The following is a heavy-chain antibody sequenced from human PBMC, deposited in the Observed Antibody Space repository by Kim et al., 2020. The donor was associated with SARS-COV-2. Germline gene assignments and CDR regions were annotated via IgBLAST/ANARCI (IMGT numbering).Heavy chain of an antibody. CDR3: ARDLVGCSGGSCYFRMDV. D-gene: IGHD2-15*01. Sequence: ASVKVSCKASGYTFTSYYMHWVRQAPGQGLEWMGIINPSGGSTSYAQKFQGRVTMTRDTYTSTVYMELSSLRSEDTAVYYCARDLVGCSGGSCYFRMDVWGQGTTVTVSS. CDR1: GYTFTSYY. J-gene: IGHJ6*02. V-gene: IGHV1-46*01. CDR2: INPSGGST.